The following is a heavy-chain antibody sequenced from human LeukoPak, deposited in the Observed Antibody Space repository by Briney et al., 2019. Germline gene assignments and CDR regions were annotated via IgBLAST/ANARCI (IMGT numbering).Heavy chain of an antibody. CDR2: IWYDGSNK. V-gene: IGHV3-33*01. CDR1: GFTFSSYG. D-gene: IGHD2-2*01. CDR3: ASVRCSSTSCYWSSHRGFDY. J-gene: IGHJ4*02. Sequence: GGSLRLSCAASGFTFSSYGMHWVRQAPGKGLEWVAVIWYDGSNKYYADSVKGRFTISRDNSKNTLYLQMNSLRAEDTAVYYCASVRCSSTSCYWSSHRGFDYWGQGTLVTVSS.